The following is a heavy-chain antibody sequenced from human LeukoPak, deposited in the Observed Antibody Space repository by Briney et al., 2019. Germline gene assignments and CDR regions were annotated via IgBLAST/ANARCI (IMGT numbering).Heavy chain of an antibody. J-gene: IGHJ3*02. CDR3: ARTGSSGYFLDAFDM. V-gene: IGHV4-39*01. Sequence: SGTLSLTCNVSGGSISSSSYYWGWIRQPPGKGLEWIGSIYYGGSTYYNPSLKSRITVSVDTSKNQFSLKLSSVTAADTAVYYCARTGSSGYFLDAFDMWGQGTMVTVSS. D-gene: IGHD3-22*01. CDR2: IYYGGST. CDR1: GGSISSSSYY.